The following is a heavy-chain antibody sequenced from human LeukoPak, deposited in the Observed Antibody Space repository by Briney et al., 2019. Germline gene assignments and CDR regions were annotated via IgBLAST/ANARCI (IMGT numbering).Heavy chain of an antibody. CDR1: GYTFTSYD. CDR2: MNPNSGNT. J-gene: IGHJ6*02. D-gene: IGHD6-13*01. Sequence: GASVKVSCKASGYTFTSYDINWVRQATGQGLEWMGWMNPNSGNTGYAQKFQGRVTMTRNTSISTAYMELSSLRSEDTAVYYCARGNPISSWYLPLTYYYGMDVWGQGTTVTVSS. V-gene: IGHV1-8*01. CDR3: ARGNPISSWYLPLTYYYGMDV.